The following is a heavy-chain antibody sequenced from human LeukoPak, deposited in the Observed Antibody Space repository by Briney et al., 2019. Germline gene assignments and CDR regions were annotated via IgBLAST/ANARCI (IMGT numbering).Heavy chain of an antibody. CDR3: ANLPRGDY. Sequence: PGGSLRLSXAASGFTVSRNYMSWVRQAPGKGLEWVSVIYSGGNTYYADFVKGRFTISRDSSKNTLYLQINSLTAEDTAVYYCANLPRGDYWGLGTLVTVSS. V-gene: IGHV3-53*01. J-gene: IGHJ4*02. CDR2: IYSGGNT. CDR1: GFTVSRNY. D-gene: IGHD3-10*01.